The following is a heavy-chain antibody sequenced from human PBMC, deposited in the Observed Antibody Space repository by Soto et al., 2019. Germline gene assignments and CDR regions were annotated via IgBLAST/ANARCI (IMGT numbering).Heavy chain of an antibody. CDR2: IYYSGST. Sequence: SETLSLTCTVSGGSISSGDYYWSWIRQPPGKGLEWIGYIYYSGSTYYNPSLKSRVTISVDTSKNQFSLKLSSVTAADTAVYYCARVSRVADGGYYYYGMDVWGQGTTVTVSS. V-gene: IGHV4-30-4*01. J-gene: IGHJ6*02. CDR3: ARVSRVADGGYYYYGMDV. CDR1: GGSISSGDYY. D-gene: IGHD1-26*01.